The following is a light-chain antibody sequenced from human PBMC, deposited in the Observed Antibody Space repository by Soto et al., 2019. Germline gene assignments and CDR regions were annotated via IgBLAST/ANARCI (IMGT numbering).Light chain of an antibody. V-gene: IGKV1-5*01. CDR1: QSISTG. Sequence: DILLTQSPSTLSASVVDRVTITCRASQSISTGLAWYQQKPGKAPNLLIYDASTLQSGVPSRFSGSGSGTEFTLTISSLQPDDSATYYCQQYKSRRTFGQGTKVDIK. CDR3: QQYKSRRT. CDR2: DAS. J-gene: IGKJ1*01.